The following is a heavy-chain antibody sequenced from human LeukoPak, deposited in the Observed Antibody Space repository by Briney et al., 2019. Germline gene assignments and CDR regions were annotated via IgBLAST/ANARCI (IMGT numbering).Heavy chain of an antibody. Sequence: SETLSLTCTVSGGSISSSSHYWGWIRQPPGKGLEWIGSIYYSGSTYYNPSLKSRVTISVDTSKNQFSLKLSSVTAADTAVYYCARRGQWLTFDYWGQGTLVTVSS. CDR2: IYYSGST. J-gene: IGHJ4*02. CDR1: GGSISSSSHY. CDR3: ARRGQWLTFDY. D-gene: IGHD6-19*01. V-gene: IGHV4-39*01.